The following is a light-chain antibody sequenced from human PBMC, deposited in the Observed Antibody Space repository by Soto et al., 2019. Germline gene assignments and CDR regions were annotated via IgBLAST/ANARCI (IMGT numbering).Light chain of an antibody. CDR2: LNRDGSH. CDR3: QTWGTGIVI. V-gene: IGLV4-69*01. CDR1: SGHSNYA. J-gene: IGLJ2*01. Sequence: QTVVTQSPYASASLGASVKLTCTLSSGHSNYAIAWHQQQPEKGPRYLMKLNRDGSHSKGDGIPNRFSGSSSGAERYLTISSLQSEDEAYYYCQTWGTGIVIFGGGTKVTVL.